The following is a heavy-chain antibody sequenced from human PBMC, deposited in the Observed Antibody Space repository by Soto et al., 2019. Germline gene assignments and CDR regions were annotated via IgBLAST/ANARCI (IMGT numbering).Heavy chain of an antibody. CDR2: IKQDGSEK. D-gene: IGHD1-26*01. CDR3: ARDTEEWELPDWDYYYYGMDV. CDR1: GFTFSSYW. Sequence: GGSLRLSCAASGFTFSSYWMSWVRQAPGEGLEWVANIKQDGSEKYYVDSVKGRFTISRDNAKNSLYLQMNSLRAEDTAVYYCARDTEEWELPDWDYYYYGMDVWGQGTTVTVSS. V-gene: IGHV3-7*05. J-gene: IGHJ6*02.